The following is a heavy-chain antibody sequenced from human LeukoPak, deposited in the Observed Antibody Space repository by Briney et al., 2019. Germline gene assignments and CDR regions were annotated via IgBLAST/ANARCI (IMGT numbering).Heavy chain of an antibody. J-gene: IGHJ4*02. CDR1: GYTFTSYG. CDR2: ISAYNGNT. V-gene: IGHV1-18*01. CDR3: ASHSSGWYWVDY. Sequence: ASVKVSCKASGYTFTSYGISWVRQAPGQGLEWMGWISAYNGNTNCAQKLQGRITMTTDTSTSTAYMELRSLRSDDTAVYYCASHSSGWYWVDYWGQGTLVTVSS. D-gene: IGHD6-19*01.